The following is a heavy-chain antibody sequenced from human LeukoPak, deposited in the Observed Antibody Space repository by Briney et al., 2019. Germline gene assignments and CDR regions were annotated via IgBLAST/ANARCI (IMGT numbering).Heavy chain of an antibody. CDR1: GYTFTGYY. Sequence: ASVKVSCKASGYTFTGYYMHWVRQAPGQGLEWMGWINPNSGVTNYAQKFQGRVTMTRDTSISTAYMELSRLRSDDTAVYYCARVGGATTFYFDYWGQGTLVTVSS. D-gene: IGHD1-26*01. CDR2: INPNSGVT. J-gene: IGHJ4*02. CDR3: ARVGGATTFYFDY. V-gene: IGHV1-2*02.